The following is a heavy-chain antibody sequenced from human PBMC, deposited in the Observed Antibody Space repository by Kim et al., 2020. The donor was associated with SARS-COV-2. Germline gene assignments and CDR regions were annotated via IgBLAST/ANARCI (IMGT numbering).Heavy chain of an antibody. CDR2: IYPGDSDT. Sequence: GESLKISCKGSGYSFTSYWIGWVRQMPGKGLEWMGIIYPGDSDTRYSPSFQGQVTISADKSISTAYLQWSSLKASDTAMYYCARTYGSGSYYLGCNYYYYVMYVWSQGTTVTVSS. D-gene: IGHD3-10*01. V-gene: IGHV5-51*01. CDR3: ARTYGSGSYYLGCNYYYYVMYV. CDR1: GYSFTSYW. J-gene: IGHJ6*02.